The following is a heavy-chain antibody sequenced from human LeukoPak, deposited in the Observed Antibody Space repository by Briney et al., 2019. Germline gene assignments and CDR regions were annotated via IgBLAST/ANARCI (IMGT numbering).Heavy chain of an antibody. D-gene: IGHD5-24*01. CDR3: ARAEMATITFPDY. V-gene: IGHV3-21*01. Sequence: GGSLRLSCAASGFTFSSYSMNWVRQAPGKGLEWVSSISSSSSYIYYADSVKGRFTISRDNAKNSLYLQMNSLRAEDTAVYYCARAEMATITFPDYWGQGTPVTVSS. CDR2: ISSSSSYI. J-gene: IGHJ4*02. CDR1: GFTFSSYS.